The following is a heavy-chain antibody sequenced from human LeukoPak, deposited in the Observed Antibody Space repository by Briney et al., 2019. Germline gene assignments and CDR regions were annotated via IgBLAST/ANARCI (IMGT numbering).Heavy chain of an antibody. CDR1: GYTFTSYD. CDR3: AREISGTYYDFWSGYSRDAFDI. Sequence: ASVKVSCKASGYTFTSYDINWVRQATGQGLEWMGWMNPNNGNTGYAQKFQGRVTITRNTSISTAYMELSSLRAEDTAVYYCAREISGTYYDFWSGYSRDAFDIWGQGTMVTVSS. V-gene: IGHV1-8*03. J-gene: IGHJ3*02. CDR2: MNPNNGNT. D-gene: IGHD3-3*01.